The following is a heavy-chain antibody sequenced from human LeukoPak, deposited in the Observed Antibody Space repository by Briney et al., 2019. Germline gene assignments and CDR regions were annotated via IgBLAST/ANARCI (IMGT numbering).Heavy chain of an antibody. CDR3: ARSGAGYFDY. Sequence: GGSLRLSCAASGFTFSSYNMNWVRQAPGKGLEWVSSISSSSSYIYYADSVKGRFTISRDNAKNSLYLQMNSLRAEDTAVYYCARSGAGYFDYWGQGTLVTVSS. CDR1: GFTFSSYN. CDR2: ISSSSSYI. J-gene: IGHJ4*02. D-gene: IGHD1-26*01. V-gene: IGHV3-21*01.